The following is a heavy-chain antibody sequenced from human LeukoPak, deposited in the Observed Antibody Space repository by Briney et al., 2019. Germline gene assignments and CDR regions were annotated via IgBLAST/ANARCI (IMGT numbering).Heavy chain of an antibody. V-gene: IGHV3-7*01. Sequence: GGSLRLSCAASGFTFSSFWMNWVRQAPGKGLEWVANINQDGSEKFYVDSVKGRFTISRDNAKNSLYLQMSSLRAEDTAVYYCAKSLTPNDYGGDAFDIWGQGTMVTVSS. J-gene: IGHJ3*02. CDR2: INQDGSEK. CDR3: AKSLTPNDYGGDAFDI. D-gene: IGHD4-17*01. CDR1: GFTFSSFW.